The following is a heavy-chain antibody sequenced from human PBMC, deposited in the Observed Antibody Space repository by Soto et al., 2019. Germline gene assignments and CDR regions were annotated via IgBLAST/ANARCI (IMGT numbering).Heavy chain of an antibody. CDR2: MNHDGGSA. Sequence: GGSLRLSCAASGFTFSSYWMHWVRQAPGKGLEWVSRMNHDGGSAHYAGSVKGRFTMSRDNAKNTLYLQLNSLRAEDTAVYFCAKSLVEAVPGTYPDWGQGTAVTVSS. D-gene: IGHD6-13*01. CDR3: AKSLVEAVPGTYPD. CDR1: GFTFSSYW. V-gene: IGHV3-74*01. J-gene: IGHJ4*02.